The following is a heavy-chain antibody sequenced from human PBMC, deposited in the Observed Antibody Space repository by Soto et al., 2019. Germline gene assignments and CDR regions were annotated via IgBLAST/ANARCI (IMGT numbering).Heavy chain of an antibody. J-gene: IGHJ6*02. CDR2: IYYSGSS. Sequence: SETQSLTSTVSGASISSSRYYWDWIRQPPGKGLGWIGNIYYSGSSYSNPSLKSRITISVDTSKNQFSLKLSSVTAADAAVYYCAGQAGGGRFNYGMDFWGQGTTVTVSS. CDR3: AGQAGGGRFNYGMDF. D-gene: IGHD2-15*01. V-gene: IGHV4-39*01. CDR1: GASISSSRYY.